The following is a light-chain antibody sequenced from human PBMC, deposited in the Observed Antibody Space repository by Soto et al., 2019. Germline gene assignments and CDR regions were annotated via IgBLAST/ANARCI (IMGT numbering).Light chain of an antibody. CDR2: DAS. J-gene: IGKJ5*01. CDR1: QTVSTY. Sequence: EIVLTQSPVTLSLSPGDRVTLSCRASQTVSTYLAWYQQKPGQAPRLLIYDASNRATGIPARFSGSGSGTDFTVTISSLELEHFAVYYCQQRNNWPPDITFGQGTRLDIK. CDR3: QQRNNWPPDIT. V-gene: IGKV3-11*01.